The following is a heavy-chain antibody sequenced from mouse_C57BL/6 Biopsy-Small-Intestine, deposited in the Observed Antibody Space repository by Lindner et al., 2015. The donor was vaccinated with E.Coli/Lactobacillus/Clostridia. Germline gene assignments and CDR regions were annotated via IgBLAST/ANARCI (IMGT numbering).Heavy chain of an antibody. V-gene: IGHV5-17*01. CDR1: GFTFSDYG. Sequence: VQLQESGGGLVKPGGSLKLSCAASGFTFSDYGMHWVRQAPEKGLEWVAYISSGSSTIHYADTVKGRFTISRDNAKNTLFLQMTSLRSEDTAIYYCARRPGTSYFDCWGQGTTLTVSS. CDR3: ARRPGTSYFDC. D-gene: IGHD4-1*01. J-gene: IGHJ2*01. CDR2: ISSGSSTI.